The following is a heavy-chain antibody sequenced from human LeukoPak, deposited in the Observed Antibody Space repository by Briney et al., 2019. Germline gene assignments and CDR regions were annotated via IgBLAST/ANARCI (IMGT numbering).Heavy chain of an antibody. CDR1: GGSISSYY. CDR3: ARTISGWYYFDY. CDR2: INYSGRT. D-gene: IGHD6-13*01. V-gene: IGHV4-59*08. Sequence: PSETLSLTCTVSGGSISSYYWSWIRQPPGKGLEWIGYINYSGRTDYNPSLKSRVTISVDTSKNQFSLKLSSVTAADTAVFYCARTISGWYYFDYWGQATLVTVSS. J-gene: IGHJ4*02.